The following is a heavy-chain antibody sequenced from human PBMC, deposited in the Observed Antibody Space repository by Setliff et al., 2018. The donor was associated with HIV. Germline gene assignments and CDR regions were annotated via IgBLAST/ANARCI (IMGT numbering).Heavy chain of an antibody. CDR3: ARDRWELDYYYGMDV. CDR2: ISGSGSPI. V-gene: IGHV3-48*03. D-gene: IGHD1-26*01. Sequence: SCAASGFIFSSYEMNWVRQAPGKGLEWVSYISGSGSPIHYADSVRGRFTISRDNAKKSLYLQMNSLRAEDTAVYYCARDRWELDYYYGMDVWGQGTTVTVSS. J-gene: IGHJ6*02. CDR1: GFIFSSYE.